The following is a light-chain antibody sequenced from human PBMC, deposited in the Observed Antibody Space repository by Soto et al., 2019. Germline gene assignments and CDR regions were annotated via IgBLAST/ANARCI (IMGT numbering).Light chain of an antibody. V-gene: IGKV1-39*01. CDR3: QQSYSTWWT. Sequence: IQMTQSPSSRSASVVDRVTITCRASQSISSYLNWYQQKPGKAPKLLIYAASSLQSGVPSRFSGSGSGTDFTLTISSLQPEDFATYYCQQSYSTWWTFGQGTKVDIK. J-gene: IGKJ1*01. CDR2: AAS. CDR1: QSISSY.